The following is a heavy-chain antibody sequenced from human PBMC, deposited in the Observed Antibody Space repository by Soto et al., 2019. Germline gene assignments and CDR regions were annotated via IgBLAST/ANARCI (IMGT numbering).Heavy chain of an antibody. CDR1: GGSISSGGYY. D-gene: IGHD2-2*01. CDR3: ARLHGYCISSSCHGHYAMDV. CDR2: IYYSGST. Sequence: SETLSLTCTVSGGSISSGGYYWSWIRQPPGKGLEWIGNIYYSGSTYYNPSLNSRVTVSVDTSKNQFSLKVTSVTAADTAVYYCARLHGYCISSSCHGHYAMDVWGQGTTVTVSS. V-gene: IGHV4-39*01. J-gene: IGHJ6*02.